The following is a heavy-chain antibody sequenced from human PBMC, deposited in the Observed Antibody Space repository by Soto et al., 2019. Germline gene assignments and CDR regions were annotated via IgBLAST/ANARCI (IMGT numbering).Heavy chain of an antibody. D-gene: IGHD3-3*01. Sequence: SETLSLTCAVYGGSFSGYYWSWIRQPPGKGLEWIGEINHSGSTNYNPSLKSRVTISVDTSKNQFSLKLSSVTAADTAVYYCSRYDFWSKYGMDVWGQGTTVTVSS. V-gene: IGHV4-34*01. CDR1: GGSFSGYY. CDR3: SRYDFWSKYGMDV. J-gene: IGHJ6*02. CDR2: INHSGST.